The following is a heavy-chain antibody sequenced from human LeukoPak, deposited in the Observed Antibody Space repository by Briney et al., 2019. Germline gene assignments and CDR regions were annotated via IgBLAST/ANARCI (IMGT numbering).Heavy chain of an antibody. CDR3: AKRGIVIRVILVGFHKQAYYFDS. Sequence: GGSLRLSCAVSGITLSNYGMSWVRQAPGKGLEWVAGISDSGGSTNYADSVKGRFTISRDNAKNTLYLQMNSLRAEDTAVYFCAKRGIVIRVILVGFHKQAYYFDSWGQGALVTVSS. CDR1: GITLSNYG. D-gene: IGHD3-22*01. V-gene: IGHV3-23*01. CDR2: ISDSGGST. J-gene: IGHJ4*02.